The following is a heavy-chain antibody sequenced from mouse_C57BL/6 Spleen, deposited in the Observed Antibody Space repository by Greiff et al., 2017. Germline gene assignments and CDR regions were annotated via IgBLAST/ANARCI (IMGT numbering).Heavy chain of an antibody. V-gene: IGHV5-16*01. CDR2: LNYDGSST. CDR3: AIAPFDDDYDVGYWYFDV. J-gene: IGHJ1*03. D-gene: IGHD2-4*01. Sequence: EVMLVESEGGLVQPGSSMKLSCTASGFTFSDYYMAWVRQVPEKGLEWVANLNYDGSSTYYLDSLKSRFIISRDTAKNILYLQMSSLKSEDTATYYFAIAPFDDDYDVGYWYFDVWCTRTTVTVSS. CDR1: GFTFSDYY.